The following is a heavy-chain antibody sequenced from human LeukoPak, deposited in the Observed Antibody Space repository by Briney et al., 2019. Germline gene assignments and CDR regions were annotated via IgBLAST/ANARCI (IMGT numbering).Heavy chain of an antibody. J-gene: IGHJ4*02. CDR2: ISSSSSYT. V-gene: IGHV3-11*06. CDR1: GFTFSDYY. Sequence: KPGGSLRLSCAASGFTFSDYYMSWIRQAPGKGLEWVSYISSSSSYTNYADSVKGRFTISRDNAKNSLYLQMNSLRAEDTAVYYCAKDLGRYRNNYFDYWGQGTLVTVSS. D-gene: IGHD1-26*01. CDR3: AKDLGRYRNNYFDY.